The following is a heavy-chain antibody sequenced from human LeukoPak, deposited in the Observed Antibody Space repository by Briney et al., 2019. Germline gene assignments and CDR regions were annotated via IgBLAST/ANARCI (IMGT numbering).Heavy chain of an antibody. V-gene: IGHV4-61*02. D-gene: IGHD2-15*01. Sequence: SQTLSLTCTVSGGSISSGSYYWSWIRQPAGTGLEWIGRIYTSGSTNYNPSLKSRVTISVGTSKNQFSLKLSSVTAADTAVYYCARLYCSGGSCYSDYWGQGTLVTVSS. J-gene: IGHJ4*02. CDR2: IYTSGST. CDR3: ARLYCSGGSCYSDY. CDR1: GGSISSGSYY.